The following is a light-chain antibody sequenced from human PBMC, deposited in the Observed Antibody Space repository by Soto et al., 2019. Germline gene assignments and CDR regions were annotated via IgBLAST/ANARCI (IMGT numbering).Light chain of an antibody. CDR3: QQCSDWPWT. V-gene: IGKV3-11*01. CDR2: GAS. Sequence: EVMLTPYPAALPLSPRERATIFCRASQSVSSYLAWYQQKPGQAPRLLMYGASNRATGIPARFSGGGSGTDFTLTISSLEPEDFAVYYCQQCSDWPWTFGQGTKVDIK. J-gene: IGKJ1*01. CDR1: QSVSSY.